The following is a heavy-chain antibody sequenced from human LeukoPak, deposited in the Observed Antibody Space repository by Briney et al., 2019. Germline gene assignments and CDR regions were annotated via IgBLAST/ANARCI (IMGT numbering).Heavy chain of an antibody. CDR2: SSGNGGST. CDR1: GFTFSSYA. J-gene: IGHJ6*02. CDR3: AKSIQSLWYGMDV. Sequence: GGSLRLSCAASGFTFSSYAMSWVRQAPGKGLEWVSASSGNGGSTYYADSVKGRFTLSRDNSKNTLYLQMNSLRAEDTAIYYCAKSIQSLWYGMDVWGQGTTVTVSS. D-gene: IGHD5-24*01. V-gene: IGHV3-23*01.